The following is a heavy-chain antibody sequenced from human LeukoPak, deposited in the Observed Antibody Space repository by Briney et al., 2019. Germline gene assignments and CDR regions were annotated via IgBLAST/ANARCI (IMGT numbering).Heavy chain of an antibody. Sequence: ASVTVSCKASGGTFSSYAISWVRQAPGQGLEWMGWISAYNGNTNYAQKLQGRVTMTTDTSTSTAYMELRSLRSDDAAVYYCARDRLERPNWFDPWGQGTLVTVSS. J-gene: IGHJ5*02. CDR1: GGTFSSYA. D-gene: IGHD1-1*01. CDR2: ISAYNGNT. CDR3: ARDRLERPNWFDP. V-gene: IGHV1-18*01.